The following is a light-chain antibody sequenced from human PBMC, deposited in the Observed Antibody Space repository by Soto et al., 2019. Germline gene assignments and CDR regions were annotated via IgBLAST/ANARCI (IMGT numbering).Light chain of an antibody. V-gene: IGLV6-57*04. CDR1: SGSIASNY. Sequence: NFMLTQPHSVSESPGKTVTISCTRSSGSIASNYVQWYHQRPGSAPTIVMYEDNQRSSGVPDRFSGSIDRSSNSASLTISGLKTEDEGDFYCQSYDSSNWVFGGGTQLTVL. CDR3: QSYDSSNWV. CDR2: EDN. J-gene: IGLJ3*02.